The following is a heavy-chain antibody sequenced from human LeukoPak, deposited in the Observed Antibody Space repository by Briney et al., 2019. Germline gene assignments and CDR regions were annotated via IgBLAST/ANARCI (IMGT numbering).Heavy chain of an antibody. J-gene: IGHJ5*02. CDR2: IYSGGST. CDR1: GFTVSSNY. Sequence: GGSLRLSCAASGFTVSSNYMSWVRQAPGKGLEWVSVIYSGGSTYYADSAKGRFTISRDNSKNTLYLQMNSLRAEDTAVYYCARCGQQLEWFDPWGQGTLVTVSS. CDR3: ARCGQQLEWFDP. D-gene: IGHD6-13*01. V-gene: IGHV3-53*01.